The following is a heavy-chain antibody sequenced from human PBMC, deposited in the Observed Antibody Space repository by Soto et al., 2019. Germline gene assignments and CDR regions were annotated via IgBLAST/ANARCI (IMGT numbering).Heavy chain of an antibody. CDR2: IHYSGST. CDR3: ARDQGVGWFDP. CDR1: GGSISSYY. D-gene: IGHD1-26*01. J-gene: IGHJ5*02. V-gene: IGHV4-59*01. Sequence: SETLSLTCTVSGGSISSYYWSWIRQPPGKGLEWIGYIHYSGSTNYNPSLKSRVTISVDTSKNQFSLKLSSVTAADTAVYYCARDQGVGWFDPWGQGTLVTVSS.